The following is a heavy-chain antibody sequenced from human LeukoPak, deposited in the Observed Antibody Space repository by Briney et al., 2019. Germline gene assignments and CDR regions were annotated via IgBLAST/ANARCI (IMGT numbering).Heavy chain of an antibody. D-gene: IGHD3-22*01. CDR2: IYYSGST. J-gene: IGHJ6*02. CDR1: GGSISSSSYY. V-gene: IGHV4-39*07. Sequence: SETLSLTCTVSGGSISSSSYYWGWIRQPPGKGLEWIGSIYYSGSTYYNPSLKSRVTISVDTSKNQFSLKLNSVTAADTAVYYCARATPYDSSGYYYLYYYGMDVWGQGTTVTVSS. CDR3: ARATPYDSSGYYYLYYYGMDV.